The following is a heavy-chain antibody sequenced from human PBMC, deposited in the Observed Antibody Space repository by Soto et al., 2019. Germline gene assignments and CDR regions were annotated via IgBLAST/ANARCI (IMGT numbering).Heavy chain of an antibody. J-gene: IGHJ6*02. CDR3: SRHGRYRRPQYDYYWMEV. CDR1: GYSFTSYW. CDR2: IDPSDPYT. V-gene: IGHV5-10-1*01. Sequence: PGESLKSSFHGSGYSFTSYWISWVRQMPGKVLEWMGRIDPSDPYTNYSPSFQGHVTISADKSISTAYLQWRSLKASDTAMYYLSRHGRYRRPQYDYYWMEVWGQGTTDTVSS. D-gene: IGHD3-16*02.